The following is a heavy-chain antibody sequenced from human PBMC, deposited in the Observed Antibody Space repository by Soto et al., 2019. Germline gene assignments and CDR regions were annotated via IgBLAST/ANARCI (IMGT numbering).Heavy chain of an antibody. CDR3: ARDTEGSTIFGVVINWFDP. Sequence: GESLKISCKASGYTFTSYYMHWVRQAPGQGLEWMGIINPSGGSTSYAQKFQGRVTMTRDTSTSTVYMELSSLRSEDTAVYYCARDTEGSTIFGVVINWFDPWGQGTLVTVSS. D-gene: IGHD3-3*01. J-gene: IGHJ5*02. CDR2: INPSGGST. CDR1: GYTFTSYY. V-gene: IGHV1-46*01.